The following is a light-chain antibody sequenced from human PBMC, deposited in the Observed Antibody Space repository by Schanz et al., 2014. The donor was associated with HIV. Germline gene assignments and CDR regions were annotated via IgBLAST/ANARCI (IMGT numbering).Light chain of an antibody. CDR2: EVS. Sequence: QSALTQPPSASGSPGQSVTISCTGTSSDVGDYNYVSWYQQHPGKAPKLMIYEVSDRPSGVPVRFFGSKSGNTASLTISGLQTEDEADYYCSSYTSGSTYVFGTGTKLTVL. J-gene: IGLJ1*01. V-gene: IGLV2-18*02. CDR1: SSDVGDYNY. CDR3: SSYTSGSTYV.